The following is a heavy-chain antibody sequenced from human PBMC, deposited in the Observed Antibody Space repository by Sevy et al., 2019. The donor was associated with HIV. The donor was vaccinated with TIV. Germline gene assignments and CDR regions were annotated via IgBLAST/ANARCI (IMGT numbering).Heavy chain of an antibody. V-gene: IGHV3-48*02. J-gene: IGHJ5*02. CDR3: ARDRGRGEVALDL. CDR1: GFRFRDYR. CDR2: ITSSSNTR. D-gene: IGHD3-10*01. Sequence: GGSLRLSCAASGFRFRDYRMNWVRQAPRKGLEWVSYITSSSNTRKYADSVKGRFTISRDNGRNSLYLQINSLRHEDTAVYYCARDRGRGEVALDLWGQGTLVTVSS.